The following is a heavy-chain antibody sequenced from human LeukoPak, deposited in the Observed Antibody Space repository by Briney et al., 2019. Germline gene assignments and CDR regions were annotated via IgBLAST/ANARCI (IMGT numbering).Heavy chain of an antibody. D-gene: IGHD3-9*01. CDR1: GGSISSYY. V-gene: IGHV4-59*01. CDR2: IYYSGST. Sequence: SETLSLTCTVSGGSISSYYWSWIRQPPGKGLEWIGYIYYSGSTNYNPSLKRRVTISVDTSKNQFSLKLSSVTAADTAVYYCARSGGYDILTGYPFYYYYYMDVWGKGTTVTVSS. CDR3: ARSGGYDILTGYPFYYYYYMDV. J-gene: IGHJ6*03.